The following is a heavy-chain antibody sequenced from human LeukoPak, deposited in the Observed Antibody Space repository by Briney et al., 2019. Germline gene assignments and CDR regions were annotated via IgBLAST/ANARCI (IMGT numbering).Heavy chain of an antibody. CDR3: ARHGWFGELFPGALDY. Sequence: PSETLSLTCAVYGGSFSGYYWSWIRQPPGKGLEWIGEINHSGSTYYNPSLKSRVTISVDTSKNQFSLKLSSVTAADTAVYYCARHGWFGELFPGALDYWGQGTLVTVSS. J-gene: IGHJ4*02. V-gene: IGHV4-34*01. CDR2: INHSGST. CDR1: GGSFSGYY. D-gene: IGHD3-10*01.